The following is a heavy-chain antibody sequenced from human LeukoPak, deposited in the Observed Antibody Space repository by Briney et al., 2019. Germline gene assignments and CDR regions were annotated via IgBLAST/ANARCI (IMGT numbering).Heavy chain of an antibody. CDR2: IYHSGST. Sequence: SETLSLTCAVSGYSISSGYYWGWIRQPPGKGLEWIGSIYHSGSTYYNPPLKSRVTISVDTSKNQFSLKLSSVTAADTAVYYCARAKNYYDSSGYLPWDYWGQGTLVTVSS. J-gene: IGHJ4*02. CDR3: ARAKNYYDSSGYLPWDY. D-gene: IGHD3-22*01. V-gene: IGHV4-38-2*01. CDR1: GYSISSGYY.